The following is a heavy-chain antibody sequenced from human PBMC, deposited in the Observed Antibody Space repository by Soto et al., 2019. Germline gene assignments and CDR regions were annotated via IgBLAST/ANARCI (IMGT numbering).Heavy chain of an antibody. V-gene: IGHV4-30-4*01. D-gene: IGHD3-16*02. Sequence: SETLSLTCTVSGGSISSGDYYWSWIRQPPGKGLEWIGYIYYSGSTYYNPSLKSRVTISVDTSKNQFSLKLTSVTAADTAVYYCASLMITFGGVIVIDYWGQGTLVTVSS. CDR3: ASLMITFGGVIVIDY. CDR1: GGSISSGDYY. J-gene: IGHJ4*02. CDR2: IYYSGST.